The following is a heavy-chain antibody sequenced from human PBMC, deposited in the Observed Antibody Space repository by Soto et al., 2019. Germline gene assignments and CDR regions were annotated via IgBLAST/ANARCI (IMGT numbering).Heavy chain of an antibody. Sequence: ASVKVSCKASGGTFSSYTISWVRQAPGQGLEWMGRIIPILGIANYAQKFQGRVTITADKSTSTAYMELSSLRSEDTAVYYCAKGGSDDYPSYFKPMSGYWGQGTLVTVS. D-gene: IGHD4-17*01. CDR2: IIPILGIA. V-gene: IGHV1-69*02. CDR1: GGTFSSYT. CDR3: AKGGSDDYPSYFKPMSGY. J-gene: IGHJ4*02.